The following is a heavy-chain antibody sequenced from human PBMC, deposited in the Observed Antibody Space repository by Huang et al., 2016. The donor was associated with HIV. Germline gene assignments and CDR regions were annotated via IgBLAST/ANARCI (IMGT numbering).Heavy chain of an antibody. J-gene: IGHJ5*02. CDR3: ARDRKYDNAWYWFDP. D-gene: IGHD1-1*01. V-gene: IGHV1-69*01. CDR1: GGTFSSYA. Sequence: QVQLVQSGAEVKKPGSSVRVSCEASGGTFSSYAINWVRQAPGQGLEGKGGNIPILGKPNYAQKFQGRVTITADESTSTAYMELSSLRSDDTAVYYCARDRKYDNAWYWFDPWGQGTLVTVSS. CDR2: NIPILGKP.